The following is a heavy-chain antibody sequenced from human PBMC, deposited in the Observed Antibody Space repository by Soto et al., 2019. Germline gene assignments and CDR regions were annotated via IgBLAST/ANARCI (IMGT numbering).Heavy chain of an antibody. CDR1: GGSIGIGGYY. CDR2: IYYSGST. Sequence: PSDTLSLTCTVSGGSIGIGGYYWSWILHHPGKGLEWIGYIYYSGSTYYNPSLKSRVTISVDTSKNQFSLKLSSLTAADTAVYYCARSCCVAAAGLFDFWGQGTPVTVSS. CDR3: ARSCCVAAAGLFDF. J-gene: IGHJ4*02. V-gene: IGHV4-31*03. D-gene: IGHD6-13*01.